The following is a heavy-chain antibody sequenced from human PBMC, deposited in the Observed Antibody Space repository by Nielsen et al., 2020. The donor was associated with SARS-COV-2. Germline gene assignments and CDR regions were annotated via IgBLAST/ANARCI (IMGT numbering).Heavy chain of an antibody. CDR2: ISYDGSNK. D-gene: IGHD1-1*01. J-gene: IGHJ6*02. CDR3: AKDGDNWNDGAYYYYYGMDV. V-gene: IGHV3-30*18. CDR1: GFTFSSYG. Sequence: GESLNISCAASGFTFSSYGMHWLRPAPGQRLEWVAVISYDGSNKYYADSVKGRFTISRDNSKNTLYLQMNSLRAEDTAVYYCAKDGDNWNDGAYYYYYGMDVWGQGATVTVSS.